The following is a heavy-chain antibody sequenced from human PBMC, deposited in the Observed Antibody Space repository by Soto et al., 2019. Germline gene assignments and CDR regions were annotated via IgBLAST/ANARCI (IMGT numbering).Heavy chain of an antibody. CDR1: GFTFSTYD. D-gene: IGHD1-26*01. Sequence: GGSLRLSCAASGFTFSTYDMHWVRQVPGKGLEWVSAIGSAHDPYYLGSVKGRFSISREGAKNSLYLQMNSLTTGDTAVYYCARAYLGRLPRRADYYYALDVWGQGTTVTVSS. CDR3: ARAYLGRLPRRADYYYALDV. V-gene: IGHV3-13*05. CDR2: IGSAHDP. J-gene: IGHJ6*02.